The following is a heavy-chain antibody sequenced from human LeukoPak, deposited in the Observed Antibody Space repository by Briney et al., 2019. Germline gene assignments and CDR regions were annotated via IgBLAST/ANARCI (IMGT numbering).Heavy chain of an antibody. V-gene: IGHV3-33*06. Sequence: PGGSLRLSCAASGFTFSSYGMHWVRQAPGKGLEWVAVIWYDGSNKYYADSVKGRFTISRDNSKNTLYLQVNSLRAEDTAVYYCAKSEDFPVSYYYYGMDVWGQGTTVTVSS. CDR2: IWYDGSNK. D-gene: IGHD3-3*01. J-gene: IGHJ6*02. CDR3: AKSEDFPVSYYYYGMDV. CDR1: GFTFSSYG.